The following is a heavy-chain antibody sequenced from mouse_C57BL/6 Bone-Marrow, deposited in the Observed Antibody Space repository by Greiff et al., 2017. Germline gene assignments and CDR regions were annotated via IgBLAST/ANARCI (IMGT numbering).Heavy chain of an antibody. Sequence: EVQVVESGPELVKPGASVKMSCKASGYTFTDYNMHWVKQSHGKSLEWIGYINPNNGGTSYNQKFKGKATLTVNKSSSTAYMELRSLTSEDSAVXYCARPDGSSSCAYWGQGTLVTVSA. CDR1: GYTFTDYN. V-gene: IGHV1-22*01. CDR3: ARPDGSSSCAY. CDR2: INPNNGGT. D-gene: IGHD1-1*01. J-gene: IGHJ3*01.